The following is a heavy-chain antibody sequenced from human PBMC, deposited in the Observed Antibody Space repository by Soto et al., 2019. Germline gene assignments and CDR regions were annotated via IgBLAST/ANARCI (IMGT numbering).Heavy chain of an antibody. CDR3: ARDRTPTWYDIKYYFDY. J-gene: IGHJ4*02. D-gene: IGHD1-1*01. V-gene: IGHV3-21*01. CDR2: ISSTNTYI. CDR1: GFPFSSYT. Sequence: EVQLVESGGGLVKPGGSLRLSCAASGFPFSSYTMNWVRQAPGKALEWVSSISSTNTYIYYTDSVKGRFTISRDNAKSSLYLQMNSLRAEDTAVYYCARDRTPTWYDIKYYFDYWGQGTLVTVSS.